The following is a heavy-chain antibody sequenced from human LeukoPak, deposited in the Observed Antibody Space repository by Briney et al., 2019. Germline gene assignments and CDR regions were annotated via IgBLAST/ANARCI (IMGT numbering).Heavy chain of an antibody. D-gene: IGHD3-10*01. V-gene: IGHV3-23*01. CDR3: ARIYGSGSYPDHRFDY. Sequence: GGTLRLSCAASGFTFSSYGMSWVRQAPGKGLEWVSAISGSGGSTYYADSVKGRFTISRDNSKNTLYLQMNSLRAEDTAVYYCARIYGSGSYPDHRFDYWGQGTLVTVSS. J-gene: IGHJ4*02. CDR1: GFTFSSYG. CDR2: ISGSGGST.